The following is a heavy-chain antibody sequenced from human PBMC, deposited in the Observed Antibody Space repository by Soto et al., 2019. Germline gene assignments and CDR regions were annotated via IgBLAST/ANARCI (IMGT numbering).Heavy chain of an antibody. CDR2: IYYSGST. V-gene: IGHV4-31*03. D-gene: IGHD5-12*01. J-gene: IGHJ6*02. CDR3: ARVLGSGAHIDYYYYGMDV. CDR1: GGSISSGGYY. Sequence: PSETLSLTCTVSGGSISSGGYYWSWIRQHPGKGLEWIGYIYYSGSTYYNPSLKSRVTISVDTSKNQFSLKLSSVTAADTAVYYCARVLGSGAHIDYYYYGMDVWGQGTTVTVSS.